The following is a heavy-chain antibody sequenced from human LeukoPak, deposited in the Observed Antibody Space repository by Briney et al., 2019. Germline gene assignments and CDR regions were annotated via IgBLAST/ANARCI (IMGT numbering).Heavy chain of an antibody. CDR1: GGSIRSHY. CDR2: IYYSGST. Sequence: SETLSLTCTVSGGSIRSHYWSWVRQPPGKGLEWIGSIYYSGSTYYNPSLKSRVTISVDTSKNQFSLKLSSVTAADTAVYYCARRGGSGSYYNFWFDPWGQGTLVTVSS. J-gene: IGHJ5*02. D-gene: IGHD3-10*01. CDR3: ARRGGSGSYYNFWFDP. V-gene: IGHV4-39*01.